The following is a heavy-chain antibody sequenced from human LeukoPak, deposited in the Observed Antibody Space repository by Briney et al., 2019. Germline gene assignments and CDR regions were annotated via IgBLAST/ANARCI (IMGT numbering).Heavy chain of an antibody. CDR3: AKGAGQQLVLTFYYYYGMDV. J-gene: IGHJ6*02. D-gene: IGHD6-13*01. CDR2: ISYDGSNK. CDR1: GFSFNTFG. V-gene: IGHV3-30*18. Sequence: GGSLRLSCAASGFSFNTFGMDWVRQAPGKGLEWVAVISYDGSNKYYADSVKGRFTISRDNSKNTLYLQMNSLRAEDTAVYYCAKGAGQQLVLTFYYYYGMDVWGQGTTVTVSS.